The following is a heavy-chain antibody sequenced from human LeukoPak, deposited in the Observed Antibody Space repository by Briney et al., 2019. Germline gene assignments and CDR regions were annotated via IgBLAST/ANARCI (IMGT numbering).Heavy chain of an antibody. Sequence: ASVKVSCKASGYTFTSYYMHWVRQAAGQGREWRGIINPSGGRKSYAQKFQGRVTMTTYTSTSTVYMELSSLRSEDTAVYYCARERGIAAAGFLGYFQHWGQGTLVTVSS. D-gene: IGHD6-13*01. V-gene: IGHV1-46*01. CDR2: INPSGGRK. J-gene: IGHJ1*01. CDR1: GYTFTSYY. CDR3: ARERGIAAAGFLGYFQH.